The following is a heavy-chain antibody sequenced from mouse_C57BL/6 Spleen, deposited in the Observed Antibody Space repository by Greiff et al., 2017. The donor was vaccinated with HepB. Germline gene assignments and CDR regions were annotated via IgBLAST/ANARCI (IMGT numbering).Heavy chain of an antibody. J-gene: IGHJ4*01. CDR1: GYAFSSSW. V-gene: IGHV1-82*01. D-gene: IGHD2-3*01. CDR3: ARYDGYPHWAPYAMDY. CDR2: IYPGDGDT. Sequence: QVQLQQSGPELVKPGASVKISCKASGYAFSSSWMNWVKQRPGKGLEWIGRIYPGDGDTNYNGKFKGKATLTADKSSSTAYMQLSSLTSEDSAVYFCARYDGYPHWAPYAMDYWGQGTSVTVSS.